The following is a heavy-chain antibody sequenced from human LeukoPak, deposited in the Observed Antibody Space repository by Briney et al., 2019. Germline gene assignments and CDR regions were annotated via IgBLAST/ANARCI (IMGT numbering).Heavy chain of an antibody. V-gene: IGHV3-7*01. CDR3: ARDAADYVWGHPYYFDY. CDR2: IKQDGSEK. Sequence: PGGSLRLSCAASGFTFSSYSMSWVRQAPGKGLEWVANIKQDGSEKYYVDSVKGRFTISRDNAKNSLYLQMNSLRAEDTAVYYCARDAADYVWGHPYYFDYWGQGTLVTVSS. CDR1: GFTFSSYS. J-gene: IGHJ4*02. D-gene: IGHD3-16*01.